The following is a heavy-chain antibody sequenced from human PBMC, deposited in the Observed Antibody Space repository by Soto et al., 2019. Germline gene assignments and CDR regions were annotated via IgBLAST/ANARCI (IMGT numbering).Heavy chain of an antibody. J-gene: IGHJ4*02. CDR1: GDSVSSSNFY. CDR3: ARHPTFSGWEYYFDY. CDR2: VYYSGST. V-gene: IGHV4-39*01. Sequence: LQLQESGPGLVKPSETLYLTCSVSGDSVSSSNFYWGWLRQPPGKGLEWIGRVYYSGSTYYNPSLKSRVTMSVDTSKNQISLKLSSVTAADAAVYYCARHPTFSGWEYYFDYWGQGTLVTVSS. D-gene: IGHD6-19*01.